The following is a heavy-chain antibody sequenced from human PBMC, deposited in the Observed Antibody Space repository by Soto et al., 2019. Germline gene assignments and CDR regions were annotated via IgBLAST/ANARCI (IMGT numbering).Heavy chain of an antibody. CDR2: IWYDGSNK. CDR1: GFTFSSYG. CDR3: ARGEMATAPVGMDV. V-gene: IGHV3-33*01. D-gene: IGHD5-18*01. Sequence: QVQLVESGGGVVQPGRSLRLSCAASGFTFSSYGMHWVRQAPGKGLEWVAVIWYDGSNKYYADSVKGRFTISRDNSKNTLYLQMNSLRAEDTAVYYCARGEMATAPVGMDVWGQGTTVTVSS. J-gene: IGHJ6*02.